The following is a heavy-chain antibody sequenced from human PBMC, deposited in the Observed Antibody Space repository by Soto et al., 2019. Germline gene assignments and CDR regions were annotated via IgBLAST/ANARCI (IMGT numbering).Heavy chain of an antibody. D-gene: IGHD2-15*01. CDR2: ISGTGGT. Sequence: EVQLWESGGGLVQPGGSLRLSCAVSGFTFSSHVMSWVRQAPGKGLEWVSAISGTGGTYYADSVKGRFTISRDNSKNALYLHMNNLRDEDTAVYYFAKDRRGAYCSGGICYSPDYWGQGTLVIVSS. CDR1: GFTFSSHV. CDR3: AKDRRGAYCSGGICYSPDY. V-gene: IGHV3-23*01. J-gene: IGHJ4*02.